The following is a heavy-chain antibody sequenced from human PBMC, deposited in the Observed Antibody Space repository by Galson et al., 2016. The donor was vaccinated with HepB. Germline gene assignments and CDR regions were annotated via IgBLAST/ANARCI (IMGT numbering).Heavy chain of an antibody. Sequence: SLRLSCAASGLTFSRYSMNWVRQAPGKGLEWVSSISSSSAYMYYADSVKGRFTIPRDNAKNSLYLQMNSLRAEDTAVYYCARDCSGGSCYGYYYFVMDVWGQGTTVTVSS. D-gene: IGHD2-15*01. CDR1: GLTFSRYS. CDR3: ARDCSGGSCYGYYYFVMDV. V-gene: IGHV3-21*06. J-gene: IGHJ6*02. CDR2: ISSSSAYM.